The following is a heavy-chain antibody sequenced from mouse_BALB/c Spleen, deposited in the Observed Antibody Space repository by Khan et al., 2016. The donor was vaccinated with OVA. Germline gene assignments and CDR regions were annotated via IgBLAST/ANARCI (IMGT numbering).Heavy chain of an antibody. V-gene: IGHV3-2*02. J-gene: IGHJ2*01. D-gene: IGHD1-1*01. CDR3: ARGLRYVDY. CDR2: ITYSGST. Sequence: EVELVESGPGLVKPSQSLSLTCTVTGYSITSAYAWNWIRQFPGDKLEWMGYITYSGSTNYNPSLKSRISITRDTSKNQFFLQLNSVTTEDTATXYCARGLRYVDYWGQGTTLTVSS. CDR1: GYSITSAYA.